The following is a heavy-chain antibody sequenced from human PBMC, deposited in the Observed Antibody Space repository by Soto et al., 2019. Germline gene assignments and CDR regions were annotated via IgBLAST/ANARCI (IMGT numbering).Heavy chain of an antibody. Sequence: GGSLRLSCAASGFTFSSYAMHWVRQAPGKGLGWVAVISYDGSNKYYADSVKGRFTISRDNSKNTLYLQMNSLRAEDTAVYYCARDVTGYDILTGPFDYWGQGTLVTVSS. D-gene: IGHD3-9*01. V-gene: IGHV3-30-3*01. CDR3: ARDVTGYDILTGPFDY. J-gene: IGHJ4*02. CDR2: ISYDGSNK. CDR1: GFTFSSYA.